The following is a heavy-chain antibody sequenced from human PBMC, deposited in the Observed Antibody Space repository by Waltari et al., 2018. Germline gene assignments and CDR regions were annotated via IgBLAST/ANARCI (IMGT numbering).Heavy chain of an antibody. J-gene: IGHJ6*02. Sequence: EVQLVESGGGLVQPGGSLRLSCAASGFTFSSNDMHWVRQATGKGRGWVAAIRSTGDTYYADSVRGRFTISRENAQRSVYLQMNSLRAGDTALYYCATISSVAIHWGQGTTVTVSS. D-gene: IGHD2-15*01. CDR1: GFTFSSND. CDR3: ATISSVAIH. CDR2: IRSTGDT. V-gene: IGHV3-13*01.